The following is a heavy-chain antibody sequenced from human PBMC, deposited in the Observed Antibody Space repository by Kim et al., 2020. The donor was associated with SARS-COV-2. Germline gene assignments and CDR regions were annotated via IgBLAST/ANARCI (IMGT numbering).Heavy chain of an antibody. CDR1: GVSISSRSYY. V-gene: IGHV4-39*01. D-gene: IGHD3-16*01. Sequence: SETLSLTCNVSGVSISSRSYYWAWIRQSPGKGLDWIGSFYYTGSTYYNPSLKSRLTISEDTSKNHFSLTLTYATPADTAVYFCARLSLMTYTSSWYVFDFWGQGMLVTVSS. CDR2: FYYTGST. CDR3: ARLSLMTYTSSWYVFDF. J-gene: IGHJ4*02.